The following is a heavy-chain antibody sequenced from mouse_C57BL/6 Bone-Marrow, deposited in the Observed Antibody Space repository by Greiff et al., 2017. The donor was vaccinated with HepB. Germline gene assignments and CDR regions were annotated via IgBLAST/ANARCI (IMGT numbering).Heavy chain of an antibody. CDR3: ARQRITTVYFDY. D-gene: IGHD1-1*01. CDR1: GFTFSSYG. CDR2: ISSGGSYT. V-gene: IGHV5-6*01. J-gene: IGHJ2*01. Sequence: EVKLQESGGDLVKPGGSLKLSCAASGFTFSSYGMSWVRQTPDKRLEWVATISSGGSYTYYPDSVKGRLTISRANAKKTLYLQMSSLKSEDTAMYYCARQRITTVYFDYWGQGTTLTVSS.